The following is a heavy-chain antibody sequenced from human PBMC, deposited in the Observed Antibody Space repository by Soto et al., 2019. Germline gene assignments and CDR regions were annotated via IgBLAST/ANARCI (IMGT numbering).Heavy chain of an antibody. CDR1: GYTFTSYG. CDR2: ISGYDGRT. D-gene: IGHD2-21*02. V-gene: IGHV1-18*01. Sequence: QVHLVQSGAEVKKPGASVKVSCKTSGYTFTSYGISWVRQAPGQGLEWMGWISGYDGRTNFAQKVQDRVTMTTDTSTSAVYMGLRSLRSDHTAVYYCAREGDVPYYYYGMDVWGQGTTVPVSS. J-gene: IGHJ6*02. CDR3: AREGDVPYYYYGMDV.